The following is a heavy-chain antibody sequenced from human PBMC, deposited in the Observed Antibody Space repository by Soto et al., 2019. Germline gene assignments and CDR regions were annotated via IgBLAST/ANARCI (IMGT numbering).Heavy chain of an antibody. CDR2: ISYSGST. D-gene: IGHD3-22*01. CDR1: GGSTSSSNYY. V-gene: IGHV4-39*01. Sequence: QLQVQESGPGLVKPSETLSLTCTVSGGSTSSSNYYWGWIRQPPGKGLEWIGSISYSGSTSYNPSLKSRVTISVDTSKNQFSLKLSSVTAADTAVYYCARLTTRFIWYFDLWGRGTLVTVSS. CDR3: ARLTTRFIWYFDL. J-gene: IGHJ2*01.